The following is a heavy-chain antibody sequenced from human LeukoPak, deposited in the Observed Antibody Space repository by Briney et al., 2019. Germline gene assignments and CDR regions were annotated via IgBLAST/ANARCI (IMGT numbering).Heavy chain of an antibody. Sequence: GGSLRLSCAASGFTFSSYAMHWVRQAPGKGLEWVAVISYDGSNKYYADSVKGRFTISRDNSKNTLYLQMNSLRAEDTAVYYCARDPGERWLQFLFVYWGQGTLVTVSS. CDR1: GFTFSSYA. CDR3: ARDPGERWLQFLFVY. V-gene: IGHV3-30-3*01. CDR2: ISYDGSNK. D-gene: IGHD5-24*01. J-gene: IGHJ4*02.